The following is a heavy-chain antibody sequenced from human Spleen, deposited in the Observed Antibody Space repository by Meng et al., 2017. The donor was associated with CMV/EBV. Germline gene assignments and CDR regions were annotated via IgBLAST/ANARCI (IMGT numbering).Heavy chain of an antibody. CDR3: AREVVPASSGGYYFDY. D-gene: IGHD2-2*01. CDR2: FNPSGGRT. Sequence: ASVKVSCKASGYTFTSYYIQWVREAPGQGLEWMGLFNPSGGRTTYAQKFQGRGTMTRDTSTSTVYMELSSLRSEDTAVYYCAREVVPASSGGYYFDYWGQGTLVTVSS. J-gene: IGHJ4*02. V-gene: IGHV1-46*01. CDR1: GYTFTSYY.